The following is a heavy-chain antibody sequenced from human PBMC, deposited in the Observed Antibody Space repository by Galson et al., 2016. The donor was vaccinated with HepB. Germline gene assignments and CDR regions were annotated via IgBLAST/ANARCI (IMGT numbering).Heavy chain of an antibody. CDR2: ITSSGAST. CDR1: GLVFNNFA. J-gene: IGHJ4*02. CDR3: ASGATHYYENRGYHDY. Sequence: SLRLSCAVSGLVFNNFAMNWVRQAPGKGLEWVSGITSSGASTHYTDSVKGRFTISRDNAQNVLFLQMNNLRAEDTAIYYCASGATHYYENRGYHDYRGQGTGVTVSS. D-gene: IGHD3-22*01. V-gene: IGHV3-23*01.